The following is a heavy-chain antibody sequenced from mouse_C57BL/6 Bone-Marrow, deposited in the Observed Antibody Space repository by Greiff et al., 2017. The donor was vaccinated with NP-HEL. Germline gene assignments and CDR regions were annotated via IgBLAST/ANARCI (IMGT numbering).Heavy chain of an antibody. CDR1: GYTFTSYW. Sequence: QVQLQQPGAELVKPGASVKLSCKASGYTFTSYWMHWVKQRPGRGLEWIGMIDPNSGGTKYNEKFKSKATLTVDKPSSTAYMQLSSLTSENSAVYYCARGDYDSWYFDVWGTGTTVTVSS. CDR3: ARGDYDSWYFDV. J-gene: IGHJ1*03. D-gene: IGHD2-4*01. CDR2: IDPNSGGT. V-gene: IGHV1-72*01.